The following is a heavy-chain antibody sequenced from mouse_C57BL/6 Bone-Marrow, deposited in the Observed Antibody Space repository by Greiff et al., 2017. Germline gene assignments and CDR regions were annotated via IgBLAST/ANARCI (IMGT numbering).Heavy chain of an antibody. CDR2: IYPGSGST. D-gene: IGHD2-4*01. CDR3: ARDYDCVFAY. CDR1: GYTFTSYW. J-gene: IGHJ2*01. Sequence: QVQLQQPGAELVKPGASVKMSCKASGYTFTSYWITWVKQRPGQGLEWIGDIYPGSGSTNYNEKFKSKATLTVATSSSTAYMQLSSLTSEDSAVSYYARDYDCVFAYWGQGTTLAVSS. V-gene: IGHV1-55*01.